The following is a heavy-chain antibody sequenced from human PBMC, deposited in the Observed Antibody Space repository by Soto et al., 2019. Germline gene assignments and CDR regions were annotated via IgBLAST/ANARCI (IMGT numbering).Heavy chain of an antibody. V-gene: IGHV3-9*02. CDR1: VFTSGDYA. CDR3: ARDFYGMDV. Sequence: GGPLSLSCAASVFTSGDYAMHWVRHAPGKGLEWVSDISWSSGSTDYADSVKGRFTISRDNAKNTLYLQMNSLRAEDTAIYYWARDFYGMDVWGQGTTVTVSS. J-gene: IGHJ6*02. CDR2: ISWSSGST.